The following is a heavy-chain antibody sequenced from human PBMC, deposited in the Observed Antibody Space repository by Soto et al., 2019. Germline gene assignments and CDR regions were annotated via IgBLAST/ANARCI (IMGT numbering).Heavy chain of an antibody. D-gene: IGHD5-18*01. V-gene: IGHV1-69*05. CDR3: ARAGEGDSI. Sequence: SVKVSCKASGGTFSSYAICWVRQAPGQGLEWMGGIIPIFGTANYAQKFQGRVTMTTDTSTSTAYMELRSLRSDDTAVYYCARAGEGDSIWGQGTMVTVS. CDR2: IIPIFGTA. J-gene: IGHJ3*02. CDR1: GGTFSSYA.